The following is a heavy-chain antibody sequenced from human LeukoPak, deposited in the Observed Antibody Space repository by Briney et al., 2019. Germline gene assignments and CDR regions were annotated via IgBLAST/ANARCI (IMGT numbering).Heavy chain of an antibody. V-gene: IGHV3-7*01. CDR1: GFSFSNFW. J-gene: IGHJ4*02. Sequence: GGSLRLSCAASGFSFSNFWMSWVRQAPGKGLEWVANIKQDGSEKYYVDSVKGRFTISRDNAKNSLYLQMNSLRAEDTAVYYCARVGYSSSSIDYWGQGTLVTVSS. CDR3: ARVGYSSSSIDY. CDR2: IKQDGSEK. D-gene: IGHD6-6*01.